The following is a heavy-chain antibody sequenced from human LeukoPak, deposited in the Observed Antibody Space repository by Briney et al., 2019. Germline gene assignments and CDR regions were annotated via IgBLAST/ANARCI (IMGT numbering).Heavy chain of an antibody. CDR2: INSSSGTI. CDR1: GFTFSSYS. V-gene: IGHV3-48*01. J-gene: IGHJ5*02. CDR3: ARLFGIGDRRGWFDP. D-gene: IGHD3-16*01. Sequence: GGSLRLSCAASGFTFSSYSMNWVRQAPGKGLEWVSYINSSSGTIHYADSVRGRFTISRDNAKNSLYLQMSSLRAEDTAVYYCARLFGIGDRRGWFDPWGQGLLVTVSS.